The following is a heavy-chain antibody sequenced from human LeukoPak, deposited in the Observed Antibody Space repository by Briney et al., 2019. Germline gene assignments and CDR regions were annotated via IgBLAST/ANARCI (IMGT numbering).Heavy chain of an antibody. Sequence: SETLSLTCAVYGGSFSGYYWSWIRQPPGKGLEWIGYIYYSGSTDYNPSLESRVTISVDTSKNQFSLKLSSVTAADTAVYYCARAVISFGGVIAKGFDSWGQGTLVTISS. V-gene: IGHV4-59*01. J-gene: IGHJ4*02. CDR2: IYYSGST. D-gene: IGHD3-16*02. CDR1: GGSFSGYY. CDR3: ARAVISFGGVIAKGFDS.